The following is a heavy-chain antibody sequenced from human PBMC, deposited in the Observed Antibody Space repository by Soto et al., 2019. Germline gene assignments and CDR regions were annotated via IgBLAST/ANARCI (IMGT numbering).Heavy chain of an antibody. CDR1: GGTFSSYT. CDR2: IIPILGIA. Sequence: QVQLVQSGAEVKKPGSSVKVSCKASGGTFSSYTISWVRQAPGQGLEWMGSIIPILGIANYAQKFQGRVTVTANKPTSTADRELGSQRSEDTTLYNCAIDPDQRDPDDSSSAGGQGSPVTVGS. CDR3: AIDPDQRDPDDSSSA. V-gene: IGHV1-69*08. J-gene: IGHJ4*02. D-gene: IGHD6-13*01.